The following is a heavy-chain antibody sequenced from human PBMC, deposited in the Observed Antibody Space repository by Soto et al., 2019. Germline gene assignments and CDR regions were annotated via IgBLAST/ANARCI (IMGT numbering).Heavy chain of an antibody. D-gene: IGHD3-16*01. CDR3: AILYVWGSDFEL. CDR1: GFHLRFYV. J-gene: IGHJ4*02. V-gene: IGHV3-30*03. CDR2: VSFDGNNQ. Sequence: QEQVVESGGGVVQPGRSLRLSCAGSGFHLRFYVVHWVRQAPGKGLEWVSVVSFDGNNQYYSDFAKGRFTISRDNSKNTVVLQMNSLRPEDTDIYYCAILYVWGSDFELWGQGTPVTVSS.